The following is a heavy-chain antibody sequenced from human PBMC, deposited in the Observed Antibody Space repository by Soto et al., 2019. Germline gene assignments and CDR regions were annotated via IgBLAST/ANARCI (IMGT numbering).Heavy chain of an antibody. V-gene: IGHV4-34*01. D-gene: IGHD3-10*01. Sequence: QVQLQQWGAGLLKPSETLSLTCAVYGGSFSGYYWSWIRQPPGKGLEWIGEINHSGSTNYNPSLKSRVTISVDTSKNQFSLKLSSVTAADTAVYYCARPPIGITMVRGGMDVWGQGTTVTVSS. J-gene: IGHJ6*02. CDR3: ARPPIGITMVRGGMDV. CDR1: GGSFSGYY. CDR2: INHSGST.